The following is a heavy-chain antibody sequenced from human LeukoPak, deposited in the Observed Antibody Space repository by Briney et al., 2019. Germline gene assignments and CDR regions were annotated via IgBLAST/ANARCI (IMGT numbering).Heavy chain of an antibody. J-gene: IGHJ4*02. CDR1: GYTFTGYY. Sequence: ASVKVSCKASGYTFTGYYMRLVRQAPGQGLEWMGWINPNSGGTNYAQKFQGRVTMTRDTSISTAYMELSRLRSDDTAVYYCARDSGRYYYDSSGYYWEFDYWGQGTLVTVSS. V-gene: IGHV1-2*02. CDR2: INPNSGGT. CDR3: ARDSGRYYYDSSGYYWEFDY. D-gene: IGHD3-22*01.